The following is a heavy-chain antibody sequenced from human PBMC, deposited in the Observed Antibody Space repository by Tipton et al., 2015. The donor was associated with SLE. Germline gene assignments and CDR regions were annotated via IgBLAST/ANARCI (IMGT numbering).Heavy chain of an antibody. Sequence: GSLRLSCTASGFTFSYYIMNWIRQTPGRGLGWVSSISSGGSYIYYADSLRGRFTISRDDAKNSLFLQMNSLTADDTAIYYCARDFGGSLAVSGTFDYWGQGALVTVSS. V-gene: IGHV3-21*01. CDR2: ISSGGSYI. J-gene: IGHJ4*02. D-gene: IGHD6-19*01. CDR1: GFTFSYYI. CDR3: ARDFGGSLAVSGTFDY.